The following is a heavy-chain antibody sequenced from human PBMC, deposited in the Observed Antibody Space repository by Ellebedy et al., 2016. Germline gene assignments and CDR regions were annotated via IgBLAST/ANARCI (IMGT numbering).Heavy chain of an antibody. V-gene: IGHV5-51*01. J-gene: IGHJ4*02. D-gene: IGHD6-13*01. CDR3: ARHGSIETGYSSSWYIDY. CDR1: GYSFTSYW. Sequence: GESLKISXKGSGYSFTSYWIGWVRQMPGKGLEWMGIIYPGDSDTRYSPSFQGQVTISADKSISTAYLQWSSLKASDTAMYYCARHGSIETGYSSSWYIDYWGQGTLVTVSS. CDR2: IYPGDSDT.